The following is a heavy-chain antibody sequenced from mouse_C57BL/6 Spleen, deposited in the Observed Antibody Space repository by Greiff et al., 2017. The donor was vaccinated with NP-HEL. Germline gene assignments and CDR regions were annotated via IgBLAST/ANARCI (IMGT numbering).Heavy chain of an antibody. J-gene: IGHJ4*01. CDR3: ARYNSHAMDY. CDR1: GFTFTDYY. CDR2: IRNKANGYTT. Sequence: EVQLVESGGGLVQPGGSLSLSCAASGFTFTDYYMSWVRQPPGKALEWLGFIRNKANGYTTEYSASVKGRFTISRDNSQSILYLQMNALRAEDSATYYCARYNSHAMDYWGQGTSVTVSS. V-gene: IGHV7-3*01.